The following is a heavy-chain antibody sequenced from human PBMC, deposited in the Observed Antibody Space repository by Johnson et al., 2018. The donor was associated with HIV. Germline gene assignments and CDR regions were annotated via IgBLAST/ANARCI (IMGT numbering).Heavy chain of an antibody. CDR1: GFTFDDYA. D-gene: IGHD7-27*01. CDR3: AKPETGKLSDAFEI. V-gene: IGHV3-9*01. CDR2: ISWNSGSI. Sequence: VQLVESGGGLVQPGRSLRLSCAASGFTFDDYAMHWVRQAPGKGLEWVSGISWNSGSIGYADSVKGRFTISRDNAKNSLYLQMKSLRAEDTALYYCAKPETGKLSDAFEIWGQGTMVTVSS. J-gene: IGHJ3*02.